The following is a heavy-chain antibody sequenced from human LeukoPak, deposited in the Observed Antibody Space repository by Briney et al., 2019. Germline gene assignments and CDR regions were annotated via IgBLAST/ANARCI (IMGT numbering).Heavy chain of an antibody. CDR1: GFTARVAS. V-gene: IGHV3-73*01. CDR2: VLIKADDYST. Sequence: RESLRLSCAASGFTARVASLQWGRQASGKGLEWVGRVLIKADDYSTAQSPSVQGRFSVSRADSTHTAYLQINSLTPEQPAIYYCATFDWGSSPNWGQGSRVTVSS. D-gene: IGHD3-9*01. J-gene: IGHJ4*02. CDR3: ATFDWGSSPN.